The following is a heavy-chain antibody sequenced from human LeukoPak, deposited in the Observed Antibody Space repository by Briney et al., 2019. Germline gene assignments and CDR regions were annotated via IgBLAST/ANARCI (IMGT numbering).Heavy chain of an antibody. CDR3: ANGATVRLWGAFDI. D-gene: IGHD4-17*01. J-gene: IGHJ3*02. CDR1: GFTFSSYG. V-gene: IGHV3-30*18. Sequence: PGGSLRLSYAASGFTFSSYGMHWVRQAPGKGLEWVAVISYDGSNKYYADSVKGRFTISRDNSKNTLYLQMNSLRAEDTAVYYCANGATVRLWGAFDIWGQGTMVTVSS. CDR2: ISYDGSNK.